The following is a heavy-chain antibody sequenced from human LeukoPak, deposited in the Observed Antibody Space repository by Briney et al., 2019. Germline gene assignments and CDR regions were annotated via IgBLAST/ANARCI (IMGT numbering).Heavy chain of an antibody. Sequence: GGSLRLSCAASGFSFSSFATTGVRQAPGKGLEWVSSITGGHYATYNTDSVKGRFTISRDNAKNTLYLQMNSLRADDAAIYYCTKDPNGDYIGAFDPWGQGTLVTVSS. CDR3: TKDPNGDYIGAFDP. CDR2: ITGGHYAT. CDR1: GFSFSSFA. J-gene: IGHJ5*02. V-gene: IGHV3-23*01. D-gene: IGHD4-17*01.